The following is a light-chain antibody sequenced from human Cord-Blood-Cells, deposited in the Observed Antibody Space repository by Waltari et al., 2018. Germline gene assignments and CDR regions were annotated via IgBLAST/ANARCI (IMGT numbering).Light chain of an antibody. CDR2: EVS. CDR1: SSAVGGYNS. V-gene: IGLV2-8*01. J-gene: IGLJ3*02. Sequence: QSALTQPPSASGSPGQSVTISCTGTSSAVGGYNSVSWYQHHPGKAPKLMIYEVSKRPSGVPDRFSGSKSGNTASLTVSGLQAEDEADYYCSSYAGSNNWVFGGGTKLTVL. CDR3: SSYAGSNNWV.